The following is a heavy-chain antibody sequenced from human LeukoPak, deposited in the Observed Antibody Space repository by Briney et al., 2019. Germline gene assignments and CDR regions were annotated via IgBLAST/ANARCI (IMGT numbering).Heavy chain of an antibody. CDR3: ARGDYGRADP. CDR1: GYTFTAYY. Sequence: GASVTVSCKASGYTFTAYYMHWVRQPPGQGLEWMGLINPNTGVKKFAQKFQGRVTMSWDTSISTAYMELNRLTSDDTAVYYCARGDYGRADPWGQGSLITVSS. V-gene: IGHV1-2*02. CDR2: INPNTGVK. J-gene: IGHJ5*02. D-gene: IGHD4-17*01.